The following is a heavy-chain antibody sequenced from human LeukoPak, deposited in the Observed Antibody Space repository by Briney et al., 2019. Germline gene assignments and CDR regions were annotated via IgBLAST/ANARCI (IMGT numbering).Heavy chain of an antibody. J-gene: IGHJ4*02. Sequence: SETLSLTCAVSGGSISSSNWWSWVRQPPGKGLEWIGEIYYSGSTYYNPSLKSRVTISVDTSKNQFSLKLSSVTAADTAVYYCASLSGNGYDYWGQGTLVTVSS. CDR2: IYYSGST. D-gene: IGHD5-18*01. CDR1: GGSISSSNW. V-gene: IGHV4-4*02. CDR3: ASLSGNGYDY.